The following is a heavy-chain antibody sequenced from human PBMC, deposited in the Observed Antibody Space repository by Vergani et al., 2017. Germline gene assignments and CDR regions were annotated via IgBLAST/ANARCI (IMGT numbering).Heavy chain of an antibody. D-gene: IGHD3-22*01. CDR3: AREDYDDSSGYYSPFDY. Sequence: QVQLVQSGAEVKKPGSSVKVSCKASGGTFSSYAISWVRQAPGQGLEWMGRIIPILGIANYAQKFQGRVTITADKSTSTAYMELSSLRSEDTAVYYCAREDYDDSSGYYSPFDYWGQGTLVTVSS. V-gene: IGHV1-69*04. CDR1: GGTFSSYA. CDR2: IIPILGIA. J-gene: IGHJ4*02.